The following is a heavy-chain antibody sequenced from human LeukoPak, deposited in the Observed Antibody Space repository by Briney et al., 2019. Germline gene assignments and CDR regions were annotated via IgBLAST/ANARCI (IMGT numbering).Heavy chain of an antibody. J-gene: IGHJ6*02. CDR1: GFTFSSYG. D-gene: IGHD3-10*01. CDR3: AKDQVAWFGEGGNYYYGMDV. Sequence: PGGSLRLSCAASGFTFSSYGMHWVRQAPGKGLEWVAVISYDGSNKYHADSVKGRFTISRDNSKNMLYLQMNSLRAEDTAVYYCAKDQVAWFGEGGNYYYGMDVWGQGTTVTVSS. CDR2: ISYDGSNK. V-gene: IGHV3-30*18.